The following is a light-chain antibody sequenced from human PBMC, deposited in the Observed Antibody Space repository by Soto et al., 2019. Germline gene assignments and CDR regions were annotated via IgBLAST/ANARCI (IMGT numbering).Light chain of an antibody. CDR1: SSDVGGYNF. V-gene: IGLV2-14*01. Sequence: QSVLTQPASVSGSPGQSITISCTGTSSDVGGYNFVSWYQHHPHKAPKLMIYEVSNRPSGVSDRFSGSKSGNTASLTISGLQAEDEADYYCCSYVGGYSYVFGIGTKVTVL. J-gene: IGLJ1*01. CDR3: CSYVGGYSYV. CDR2: EVS.